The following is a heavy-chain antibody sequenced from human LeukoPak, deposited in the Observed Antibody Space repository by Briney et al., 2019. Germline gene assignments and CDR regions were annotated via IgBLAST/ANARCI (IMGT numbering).Heavy chain of an antibody. CDR3: ARTMVRGVYYYYYMDV. Sequence: PSETLSLTCTVSGGSISSGSYYWRWIRQPAGKGLEWIGRIYTSGSTKNNPSLKSRVTISVDTSKNQFSLKLSSVTAADTAVYYCARTMVRGVYYYYYMDVWGKGTTVTISS. CDR2: IYTSGST. J-gene: IGHJ6*03. CDR1: GGSISSGSYY. V-gene: IGHV4-61*02. D-gene: IGHD3-10*01.